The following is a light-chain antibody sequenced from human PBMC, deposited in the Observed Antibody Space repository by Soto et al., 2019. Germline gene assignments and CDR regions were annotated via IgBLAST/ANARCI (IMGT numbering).Light chain of an antibody. V-gene: IGLV2-14*01. CDR3: SSYTTFNTPWV. CDR2: EVS. J-gene: IGLJ3*02. CDR1: SSDVGGSKF. Sequence: QSVLTQPASVSGSPGQSITISCTGTSSDVGGSKFVSWYQHHPDKAPKLIIFEVSHRPAGVSNRFSGSKSGNTASLAISGLQPEDEADYFCSSYTTFNTPWVFGGGTKLTV.